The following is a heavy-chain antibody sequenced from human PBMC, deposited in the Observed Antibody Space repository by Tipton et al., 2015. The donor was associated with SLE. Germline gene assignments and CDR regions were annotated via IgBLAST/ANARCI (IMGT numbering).Heavy chain of an antibody. CDR3: AKVLQGAMVPYYFAS. J-gene: IGHJ4*02. Sequence: TLSLTCTVSGGSVVSGGYYWSWIRHHPGKGLEWIGYIYYSGNTFYNPSLKSRITISIDTSKNQFSLKLTSVTAADTAVYYCAKVLQGAMVPYYFASWGQGTLVTVSS. V-gene: IGHV4-31*03. CDR1: GGSVVSGGYY. CDR2: IYYSGNT. D-gene: IGHD5-18*01.